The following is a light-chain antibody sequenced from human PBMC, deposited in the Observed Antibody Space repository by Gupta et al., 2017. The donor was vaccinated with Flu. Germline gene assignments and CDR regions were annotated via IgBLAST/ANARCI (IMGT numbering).Light chain of an antibody. Sequence: QSALTQPRSVSGSPGQSVTISCTGTSSDVGGYNYVPWYQQHPGKAPKIIIYDVSERPSGVPDRFSGSKSGNTASLTISGLQAEDEADYWCCSYAGSFTWVFGGGTKVTVL. V-gene: IGLV2-11*01. J-gene: IGLJ3*02. CDR2: DVS. CDR1: SSDVGGYNY. CDR3: CSYAGSFTWV.